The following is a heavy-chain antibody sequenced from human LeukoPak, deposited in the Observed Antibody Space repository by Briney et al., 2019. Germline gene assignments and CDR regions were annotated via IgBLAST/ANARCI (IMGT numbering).Heavy chain of an antibody. J-gene: IGHJ6*03. CDR1: GFTFSSYW. Sequence: GGSLRLSCAASGFTFSSYWMSWVRQAPGKGLEWVANIKQDGSEKYYMDSVKGRFTISRDNAKNSLYLQMNSLRAEDTAVYYCARLRAALSPYYYYYMDVWGKGTTVTISS. V-gene: IGHV3-7*01. CDR3: ARLRAALSPYYYYYMDV. CDR2: IKQDGSEK. D-gene: IGHD6-6*01.